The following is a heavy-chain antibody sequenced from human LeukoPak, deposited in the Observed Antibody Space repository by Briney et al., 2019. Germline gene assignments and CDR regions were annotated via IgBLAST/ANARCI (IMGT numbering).Heavy chain of an antibody. Sequence: GASVKVSCKASGYTFTGYYMHWVRQAPGQGLEWMGWINPNSGGTNYAQKFQGRVTMTRDTSISTAYMELSRLRSDDTAVYHCARVSSNNWYNERGAFDIWGQGTMVTVSS. CDR3: ARVSSNNWYNERGAFDI. J-gene: IGHJ3*02. V-gene: IGHV1-2*02. CDR1: GYTFTGYY. CDR2: INPNSGGT. D-gene: IGHD6-13*01.